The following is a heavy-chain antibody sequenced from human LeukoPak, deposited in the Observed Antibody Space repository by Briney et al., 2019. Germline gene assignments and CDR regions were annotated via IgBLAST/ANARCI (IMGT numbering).Heavy chain of an antibody. D-gene: IGHD3-10*01. V-gene: IGHV3-23*01. CDR2: ISGSGGST. CDR3: AKDRQGFGFGEQLDYYYMDV. Sequence: GGSLRLSCAASGFTFTGYAVSWVRQVPGKGLEWVSVISGSGGSTYYADSVKGRFTISRDNSKNTLYLQMNSLRAEDTAVYYCAKDRQGFGFGEQLDYYYMDVWGKGTTVTVSS. J-gene: IGHJ6*03. CDR1: GFTFTGYA.